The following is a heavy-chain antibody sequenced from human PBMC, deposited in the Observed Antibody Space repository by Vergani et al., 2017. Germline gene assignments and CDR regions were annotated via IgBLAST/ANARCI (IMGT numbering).Heavy chain of an antibody. D-gene: IGHD3-22*01. CDR3: ARAAARYDSSGYYRLDY. J-gene: IGHJ4*02. CDR1: GGTFSSYA. CDR2: IIPIFGTA. Sequence: QVQLVQSGAEVKKPGSSVKVSCKASGGTFSSYAISWVRQAPGQGLEWMGRIIPIFGTANYAQKFQGRVTITAAESTSTAYMELSSLRSEDTAVYYCARAAARYDSSGYYRLDYWGQGTLVTVSS. V-gene: IGHV1-69*18.